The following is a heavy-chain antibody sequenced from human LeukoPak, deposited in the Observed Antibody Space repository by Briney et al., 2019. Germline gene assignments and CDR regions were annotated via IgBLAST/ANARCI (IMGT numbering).Heavy chain of an antibody. D-gene: IGHD1-26*01. CDR1: GFTFGDYA. CDR3: AKDGEYSGSYPSTLDY. CDR2: ISWNSGSI. V-gene: IGHV3-9*01. J-gene: IGHJ4*02. Sequence: GGSLRLSCAASGFTFGDYAMHWVRQAPGKGLEWVSGISWNSGSIGYADSVKGRFTISRDNAKNSLYLQMNSLRAEDTALYYCAKDGEYSGSYPSTLDYWGQGTLVTVSS.